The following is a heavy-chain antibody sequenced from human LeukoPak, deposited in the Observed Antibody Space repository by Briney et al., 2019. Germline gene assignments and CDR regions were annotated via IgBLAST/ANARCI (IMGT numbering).Heavy chain of an antibody. CDR1: GGSISSYY. CDR2: IYTSGST. V-gene: IGHV4-4*07. D-gene: IGHD6-19*01. Sequence: KPSGTLSLTCTVSGGSISSYYWSWIRQPAGKGLEWIGRIYTSGSTNYNPSLKSRVTMSVDTSKNQFSLKLTSVTAADTATYYCARETSLAGFASGLGFNYWGQGILVTVSS. J-gene: IGHJ4*02. CDR3: ARETSLAGFASGLGFNY.